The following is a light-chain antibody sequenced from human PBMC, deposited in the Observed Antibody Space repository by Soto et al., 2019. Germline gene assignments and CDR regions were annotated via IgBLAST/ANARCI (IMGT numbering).Light chain of an antibody. CDR1: QSVGGSY. V-gene: IGKV3-20*01. CDR3: QLCDNSPPWT. CDR2: GSS. J-gene: IGKJ1*01. Sequence: EIVLTQSPGTLSLSPGERATLSCRASQSVGGSYLAWYQQKSGQAPRLLIHGSSRRAIGVPDRFSGSGSGTDFTLTISRLEPEDFAVYYCQLCDNSPPWTFGQGTKVDIK.